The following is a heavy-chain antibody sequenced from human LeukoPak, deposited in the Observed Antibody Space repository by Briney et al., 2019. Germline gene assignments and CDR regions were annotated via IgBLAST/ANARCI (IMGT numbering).Heavy chain of an antibody. D-gene: IGHD1-26*01. CDR3: ARDFFRGKVGATRY. Sequence: GGSLRLSWAASGFTFSDYYMSWIRQAPGKGLEWVSYISSSGSTIYYADSVKGRFTISRDNAKNSLYLQMNSLRAEDTAVYYCARDFFRGKVGATRYWGQGTLVTVSS. CDR2: ISSSGSTI. V-gene: IGHV3-11*01. CDR1: GFTFSDYY. J-gene: IGHJ4*02.